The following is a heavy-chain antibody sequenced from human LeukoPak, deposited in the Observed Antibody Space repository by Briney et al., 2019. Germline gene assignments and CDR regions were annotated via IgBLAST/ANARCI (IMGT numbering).Heavy chain of an antibody. CDR2: INPNGGGT. Sequence: ASVKVSCKASGYTFTDYYIHWVRQAPGQGLEWMGWINPNGGGTNYAQKFQGRVTMTRDTSISTAYMELSRLRSDDTAVYYCARDSPYYYGMDVWGQGTTVTVSS. J-gene: IGHJ6*02. CDR3: ARDSPYYYGMDV. V-gene: IGHV1-2*02. CDR1: GYTFTDYY.